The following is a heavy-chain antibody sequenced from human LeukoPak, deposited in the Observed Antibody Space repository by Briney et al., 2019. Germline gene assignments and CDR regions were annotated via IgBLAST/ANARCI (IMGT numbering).Heavy chain of an antibody. J-gene: IGHJ4*02. D-gene: IGHD5-12*01. V-gene: IGHV3-11*01. CDR3: ARGYSGYEPFDY. CDR1: GFTFSYYY. CDR2: ISSSGSTI. Sequence: GSLRLSCAASGFTFSYYYMSWIRQAPGKGLEWVSYISSSGSTIYYADSVKGRFTISRDNAKNSLYLQMNSLRAEDTAVDYCARGYSGYEPFDYWGQGTLVTVSS.